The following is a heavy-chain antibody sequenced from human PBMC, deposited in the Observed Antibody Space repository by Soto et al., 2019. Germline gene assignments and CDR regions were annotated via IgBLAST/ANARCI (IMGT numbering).Heavy chain of an antibody. Sequence: QVQLQESGPGLVKPSQTLSLTCTVSGGSISSGGYYWSWIRQHPGKGLEWIGYIYYSGSTYYNPSLKSRVTISVDTSKNQFSLKLGSVTAADTAVYYCARDRGESVYSLYNYYGMDVWGQGTTVTVSS. CDR1: GGSISSGGYY. CDR2: IYYSGST. CDR3: ARDRGESVYSLYNYYGMDV. J-gene: IGHJ6*02. V-gene: IGHV4-31*03. D-gene: IGHD5-18*01.